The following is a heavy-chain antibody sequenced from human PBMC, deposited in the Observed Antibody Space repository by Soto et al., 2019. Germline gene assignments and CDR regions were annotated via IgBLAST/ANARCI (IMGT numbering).Heavy chain of an antibody. CDR2: ISYDGSNK. CDR1: GFTFSSYA. D-gene: IGHD5-18*01. Sequence: PGGSLRLSCAASGFTFSSYAMHWVRQAPGKGLEWVAVISYDGSNKYYADSVKGRFTISRDNSKNTLYLQMNSLRAEDTAVYYCARDHPPTGYVDTAMVGIFDYWGQAPLVTV. V-gene: IGHV3-30-3*01. J-gene: IGHJ4*02. CDR3: ARDHPPTGYVDTAMVGIFDY.